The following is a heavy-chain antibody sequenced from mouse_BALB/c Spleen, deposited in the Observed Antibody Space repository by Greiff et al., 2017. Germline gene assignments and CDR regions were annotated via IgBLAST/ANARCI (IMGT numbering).Heavy chain of an antibody. CDR2: SRNKANDYTT. V-gene: IGHV7-1*02. D-gene: IGHD1-1*01. CDR3: ASGLLRSSWFAY. Sequence: EVQVVESGGGLVQPGGSLRLSCATSGFTFSDFYMEWVRQPPGKRLEWIAASRNKANDYTTEYSASVKGRFIVSRDTSQSILYLQMNALRAEDTAIYYCASGLLRSSWFAYWGQGTLVTVSA. J-gene: IGHJ3*01. CDR1: GFTFSDFY.